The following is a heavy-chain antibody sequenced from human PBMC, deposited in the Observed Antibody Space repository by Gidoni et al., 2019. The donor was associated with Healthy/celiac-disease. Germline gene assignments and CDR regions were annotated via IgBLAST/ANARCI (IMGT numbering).Heavy chain of an antibody. V-gene: IGHV1-8*01. D-gene: IGHD3-9*01. Sequence: QVQLVQSGAEVTKPGASVKVSCKASGYTFTSYDINWVRQATGQGLEWMGWMNPNSGNTGYAQKFQGRVTMTRNTSISTAYMELSSLRSEDTAVYYCARGLRYFDWLLSALYYYGMDVWGQGTTVTVSS. CDR2: MNPNSGNT. J-gene: IGHJ6*02. CDR3: ARGLRYFDWLLSALYYYGMDV. CDR1: GYTFTSYD.